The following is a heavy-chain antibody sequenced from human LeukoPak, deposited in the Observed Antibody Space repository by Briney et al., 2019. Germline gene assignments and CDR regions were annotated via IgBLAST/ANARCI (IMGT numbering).Heavy chain of an antibody. J-gene: IGHJ5*02. CDR3: ARDAESGSYYRGWFDP. CDR2: INPNSGGT. D-gene: IGHD1-26*01. V-gene: IGHV1-2*02. CDR1: GYTFTGYY. Sequence: ASVKVSCKASGYTFTGYYMHWVRQAPGQGLEWMGWINPNSGGTKYAQRFQGRVTMTRDTSISTASMELSRLRFDDTAVYYCARDAESGSYYRGWFDPWGQGTLVTVSS.